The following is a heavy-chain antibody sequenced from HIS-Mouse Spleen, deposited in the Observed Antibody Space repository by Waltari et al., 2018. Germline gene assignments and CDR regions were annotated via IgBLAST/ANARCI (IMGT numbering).Heavy chain of an antibody. D-gene: IGHD4-17*01. V-gene: IGHV4-39*01. J-gene: IGHJ3*02. CDR2: IYYSGST. Sequence: QLQLQESGPGLVKPSETLSLTCTVSGGSISSSSYYWGWIRQPPGKGLAWIGSIYYSGSTYYNPSLKRRVTISVDTSKNQFSLKLSSVTAADTAVYYCARHLRPYARDAFDIWGQGTMVTVSS. CDR3: ARHLRPYARDAFDI. CDR1: GGSISSSSYY.